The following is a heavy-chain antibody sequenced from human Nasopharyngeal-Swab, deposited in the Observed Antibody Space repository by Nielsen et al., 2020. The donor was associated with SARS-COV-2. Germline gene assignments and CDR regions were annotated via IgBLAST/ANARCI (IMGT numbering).Heavy chain of an antibody. D-gene: IGHD2-2*01. Sequence: WVRQALGQGLEWMGWMNPNSGNTGYAQKFQGRVTMTRNTSISTAYMELSSLRSEDTAVYYCARAVEFCSSTSCYSSAFDIWGQGTMVTVSS. J-gene: IGHJ3*02. CDR2: MNPNSGNT. V-gene: IGHV1-8*01. CDR3: ARAVEFCSSTSCYSSAFDI.